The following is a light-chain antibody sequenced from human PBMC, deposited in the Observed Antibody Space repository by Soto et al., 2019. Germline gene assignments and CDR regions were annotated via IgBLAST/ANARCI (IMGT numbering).Light chain of an antibody. J-gene: IGKJ5*01. Sequence: EIVMTQSPATLSVSPGERAALSCRASQSVSSKLAWYRQRPGQAPRLVIYDTSTRATGVPDRFSGSGSGTDFTLTISRLEPADFAVYYCQQYGSPPITFGQGTRLEI. V-gene: IGKV3-15*01. CDR3: QQYGSPPIT. CDR1: QSVSSK. CDR2: DTS.